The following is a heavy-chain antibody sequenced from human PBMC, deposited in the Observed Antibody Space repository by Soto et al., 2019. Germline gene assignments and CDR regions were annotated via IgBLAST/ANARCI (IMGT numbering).Heavy chain of an antibody. CDR3: ARAGWQLLAWSDP. Sequence: QVQLVESGGALVKPGGSLRLSCAASGFTFRDYYMTWIRQAPGMGLEWISYISSSGTSIYYADSVKGRFTISRDNAKNSLYLQMNSLRAEDTAVYYCARAGWQLLAWSDPWGQGTRVTVSS. J-gene: IGHJ5*02. CDR1: GFTFRDYY. CDR2: ISSSGTSI. V-gene: IGHV3-11*01. D-gene: IGHD2-15*01.